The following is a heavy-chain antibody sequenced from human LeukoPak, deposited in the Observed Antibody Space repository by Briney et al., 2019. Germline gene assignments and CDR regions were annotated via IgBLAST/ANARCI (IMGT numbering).Heavy chain of an antibody. CDR2: ISGSGGST. J-gene: IGHJ1*01. CDR1: GFTFSSYA. CDR3: AKDGLGYSSGWTQYFQH. Sequence: GGSLRLSCAASGFTFSSYAMSWVRQAPGKGLEWVSAISGSGGSTYYADSVKGRFTISRDNSKNTLCLQMNSLRAEDTAVYYCAKDGLGYSSGWTQYFQHWGQGTLVTVSS. V-gene: IGHV3-23*01. D-gene: IGHD6-19*01.